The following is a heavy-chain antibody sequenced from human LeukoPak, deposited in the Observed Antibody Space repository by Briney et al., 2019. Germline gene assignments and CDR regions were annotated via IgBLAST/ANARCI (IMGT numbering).Heavy chain of an antibody. CDR3: ARDSRAAWLQFLHHY. CDR2: INPNSGTT. CDR1: AYTFTGYY. V-gene: IGHV1-2*02. J-gene: IGHJ4*02. Sequence: ASVKVSCTASAYTFTGYYMHWVRQAPGQGLEWMGWINPNSGTTNYAQKFQGRVTMTRDTSISTAYMELSRLRSDDTAVYYCARDSRAAWLQFLHHYWGQGTLVTVSS. D-gene: IGHD5-24*01.